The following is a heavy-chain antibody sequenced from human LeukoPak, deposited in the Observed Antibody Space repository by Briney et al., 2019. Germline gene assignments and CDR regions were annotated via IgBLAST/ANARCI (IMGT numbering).Heavy chain of an antibody. CDR1: GFTFSSHW. CDR3: ASSITTNTNY. CDR2: IKEDGSEK. D-gene: IGHD5-24*01. J-gene: IGHJ4*02. Sequence: GGSLRLSCAASGFTFSSHWMNWVRQAPGKGLEWVANIKEDGSEKYYVDSVKGRFTISRDNAENSLYLQMNSLRAEDSAVYYCASSITTNTNYWGQGTLVAVTS. V-gene: IGHV3-7*01.